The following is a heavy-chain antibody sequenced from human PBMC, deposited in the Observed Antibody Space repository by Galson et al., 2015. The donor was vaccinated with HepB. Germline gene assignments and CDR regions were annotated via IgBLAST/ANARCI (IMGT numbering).Heavy chain of an antibody. CDR1: GFTFSSYA. Sequence: SLRLSCAASGFTFSSYAMSWVRQAPGKGLEWVSAISGSGGSTYYADSVKGRFTISRDNSKNTLYLRMNSLRAEDTAVYFCAKESSAVAAQGDAFDIWGQGTMVTVSS. J-gene: IGHJ3*02. CDR2: ISGSGGST. V-gene: IGHV3-23*01. CDR3: AKESSAVAAQGDAFDI. D-gene: IGHD6-19*01.